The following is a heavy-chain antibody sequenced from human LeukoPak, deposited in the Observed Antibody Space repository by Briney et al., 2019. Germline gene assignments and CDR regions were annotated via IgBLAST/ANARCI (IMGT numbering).Heavy chain of an antibody. V-gene: IGHV4-4*07. Sequence: PAETLSLTCTVSVGSISRYYWSWIRQPAGKGLEWIGRIYTSGSTNYNPSLKSRVTMSVDTSKNQFSLKLSSVTAADTAVYYCAREQYQRFDPWGQGTLVTVSS. CDR2: IYTSGST. D-gene: IGHD2-2*01. J-gene: IGHJ5*02. CDR1: VGSISRYY. CDR3: AREQYQRFDP.